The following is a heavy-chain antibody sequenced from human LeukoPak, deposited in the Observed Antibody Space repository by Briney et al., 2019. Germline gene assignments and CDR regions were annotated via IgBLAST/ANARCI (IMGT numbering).Heavy chain of an antibody. J-gene: IGHJ3*02. CDR3: ARPVTAANHDAFDM. Sequence: GASVKVSCKASGYTFTSYYMYWVRQAPGQGLEWMGIINPNRGSTSYAQKFQGRVTMTRDMSTSTVYMELSSLRSEDTAVYYCARPVTAANHDAFDMWGQGTMVTVSS. CDR2: INPNRGST. D-gene: IGHD2-2*01. V-gene: IGHV1-46*01. CDR1: GYTFTSYY.